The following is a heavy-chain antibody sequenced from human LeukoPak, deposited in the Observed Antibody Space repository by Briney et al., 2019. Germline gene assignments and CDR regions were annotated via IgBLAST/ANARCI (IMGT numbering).Heavy chain of an antibody. CDR1: GFTFSSYS. J-gene: IGHJ4*02. CDR3: AREEQWSPDFFDC. D-gene: IGHD6-19*01. Sequence: GGSLRLSCAASGFTFSSYSMNWVRQAPGKGLEWVSSISSSSSYIYYADSVKGRFTISRDNAKNSLYLQMNSLRAEDTAVYYCAREEQWSPDFFDCWGQGTLVTVSS. CDR2: ISSSSSYI. V-gene: IGHV3-21*01.